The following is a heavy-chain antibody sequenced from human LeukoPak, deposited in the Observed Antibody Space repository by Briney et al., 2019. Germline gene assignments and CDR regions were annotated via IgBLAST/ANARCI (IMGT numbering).Heavy chain of an antibody. V-gene: IGHV3-30*02. CDR2: IRYDGSNK. D-gene: IGHD6-13*01. CDR1: GFTFSSYG. J-gene: IGHJ6*03. CDR3: ARLGTNTVEDSSSWYVHRSPYYYYMDV. Sequence: GGSLRLSCAASGFTFSSYGMHWVRQAPGKGLEWVAFIRYDGSNKYYADSVKGRFTISRDNSKNTLYLQMNSLRAEDTAVYYCARLGTNTVEDSSSWYVHRSPYYYYMDVWGKGTTVTVSS.